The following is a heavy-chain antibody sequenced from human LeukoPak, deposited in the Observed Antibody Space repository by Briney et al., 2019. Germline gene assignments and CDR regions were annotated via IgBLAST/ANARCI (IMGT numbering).Heavy chain of an antibody. J-gene: IGHJ4*02. CDR1: GFPFSSYW. CDR3: ARLYCSGASCYANLDY. CDR2: IKQDGSQK. V-gene: IGHV3-7*04. D-gene: IGHD2-15*01. Sequence: GESLKISCAASGFPFSSYWMSWVRQAPGKGLEWVANIKQDGSQKYYVDSVRGRFTISRDNAENSLYLQMNSLTAEDTAVYYCARLYCSGASCYANLDYWGQGTLVAVSS.